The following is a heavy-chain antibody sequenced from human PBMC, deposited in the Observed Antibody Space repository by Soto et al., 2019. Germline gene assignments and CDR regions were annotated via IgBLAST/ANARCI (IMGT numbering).Heavy chain of an antibody. D-gene: IGHD6-19*01. CDR2: IYHGGTT. V-gene: IGHV4-38-2*02. CDR3: ARVHVMVVAGSTFDY. Sequence: PSETLSLTCTVSGDSINSGSYWGWIRQPPGEGPEWIASIYHGGTTFYNPSLKSRISISVDTSKNQFSLRLTSVTAADTATYYCARVHVMVVAGSTFDYWGPGTLVTVSS. J-gene: IGHJ4*03. CDR1: GDSINSGSY.